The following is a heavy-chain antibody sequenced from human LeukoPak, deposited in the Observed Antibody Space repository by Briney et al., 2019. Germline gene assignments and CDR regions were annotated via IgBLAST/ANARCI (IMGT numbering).Heavy chain of an antibody. CDR3: ARRGSSSWYYYYYMDV. Sequence: SETLSLTCAVYGGSFSGYYWSWIRQSPGKGLEWIGEINHGGSTKYTPSLTSRVIMSVYTSKNQFSLKLSSVTAADTAVYYCARRGSSSWYYYYYMDVWGKGTTVTISS. V-gene: IGHV4-34*01. D-gene: IGHD6-13*01. CDR2: INHGGST. CDR1: GGSFSGYY. J-gene: IGHJ6*03.